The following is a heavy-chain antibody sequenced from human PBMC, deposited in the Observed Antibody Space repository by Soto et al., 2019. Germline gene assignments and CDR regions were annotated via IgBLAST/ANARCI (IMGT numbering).Heavy chain of an antibody. CDR1: GFTFSSYA. D-gene: IGHD4-17*01. Sequence: GGSLRLSCAASGFTFSSYAMSWVRQAPGKGLEWVSAISGSGGSTYYADSVKGRFTISRDNSKNTLYLQMNSLRAEDTAVYYCAKDQETTVTIVGYYYYMDVWGKGTTVTVSS. J-gene: IGHJ6*03. CDR3: AKDQETTVTIVGYYYYMDV. V-gene: IGHV3-23*01. CDR2: ISGSGGST.